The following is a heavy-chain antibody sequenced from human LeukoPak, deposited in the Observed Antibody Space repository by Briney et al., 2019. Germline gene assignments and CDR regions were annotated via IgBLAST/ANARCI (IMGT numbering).Heavy chain of an antibody. CDR1: GGSITQTNY. CDR3: ARDWGDGHNYGMDV. Sequence: SETLSLTCDVSGGSITQTNYWTWVRQPPGKGLEWIGEVNLQGSTNYNPSLMRRVAISVDTSANHVSLQLTSVTAADTAVYYCARDWGDGHNYGMDVWGQGTPVTVSS. D-gene: IGHD5-24*01. CDR2: VNLQGST. J-gene: IGHJ6*02. V-gene: IGHV4-4*02.